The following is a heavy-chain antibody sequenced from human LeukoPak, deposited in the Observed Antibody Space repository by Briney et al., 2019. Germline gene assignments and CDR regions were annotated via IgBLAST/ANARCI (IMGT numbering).Heavy chain of an antibody. CDR2: MSYDGSNK. J-gene: IGHJ4*02. V-gene: IGHV3-30-3*01. D-gene: IGHD6-19*01. CDR3: ARGVAVAGTLDY. Sequence: GGSLRLPCAASGFTFSSYAMHWVRQAPGKGLEWVAVMSYDGSNKYYADSVKGRFTISRDNSKNTLYLQMNSLRAEDTAVYYCARGVAVAGTLDYWGQGTLVTVSS. CDR1: GFTFSSYA.